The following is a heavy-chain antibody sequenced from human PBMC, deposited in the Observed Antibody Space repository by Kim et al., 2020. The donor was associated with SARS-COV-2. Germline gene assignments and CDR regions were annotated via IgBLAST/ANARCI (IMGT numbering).Heavy chain of an antibody. Sequence: SVKGRFNISRDNAKNSLYLQMNSLRAEDTALYYCAKDGATISVAYYFDYWGQGTLVTVSS. CDR3: AKDGATISVAYYFDY. D-gene: IGHD5-12*01. J-gene: IGHJ4*02. V-gene: IGHV3-9*01.